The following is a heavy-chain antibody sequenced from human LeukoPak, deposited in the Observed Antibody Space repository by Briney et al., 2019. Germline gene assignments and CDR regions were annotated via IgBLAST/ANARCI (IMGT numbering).Heavy chain of an antibody. V-gene: IGHV3-30-3*01. CDR1: GFTFSSYA. J-gene: IGHJ4*02. D-gene: IGHD2-15*01. CDR2: ISYDGSNK. Sequence: GGSLRLSCAASGFTFSSYAMHWVRQAPGKGLEWVAVISYDGSNKYYADSVKGRFTISRDNSKNTLYLQVNGLRAEDTAVYYCARGRLLIGAFDYWGQGTLVTVSS. CDR3: ARGRLLIGAFDY.